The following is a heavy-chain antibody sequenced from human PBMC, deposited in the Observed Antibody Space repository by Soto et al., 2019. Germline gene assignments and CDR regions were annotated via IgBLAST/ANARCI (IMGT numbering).Heavy chain of an antibody. CDR3: AGITWESFDT. CDR2: IIPIFGTA. Sequence: ASVKVSCKASGGTFSSYAISWVRQAPGQGLEWMGGIIPIFGTANYAQKFQGRVTITADESTSTAYMELSSLRSEDTAVYYCAGITWESFDTWGQGTLVTVSS. J-gene: IGHJ5*02. CDR1: GGTFSSYA. V-gene: IGHV1-69*13. D-gene: IGHD1-26*01.